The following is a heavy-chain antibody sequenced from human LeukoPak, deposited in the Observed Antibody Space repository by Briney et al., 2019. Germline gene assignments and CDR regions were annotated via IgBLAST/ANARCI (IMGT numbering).Heavy chain of an antibody. CDR3: ARTRGIAAAGYFDY. J-gene: IGHJ4*02. CDR2: IIPILCIA. CDR1: GGTFSSYT. Sequence: SVKVSCKASGGTFSSYTISWVRQAPGQGLEWMGGIIPILCIANYAQKFQGRVTITADKSTSTAYMELSSLRSEDTAVYYCARTRGIAAAGYFDYWGQGALVTVSS. V-gene: IGHV1-69*10. D-gene: IGHD6-13*01.